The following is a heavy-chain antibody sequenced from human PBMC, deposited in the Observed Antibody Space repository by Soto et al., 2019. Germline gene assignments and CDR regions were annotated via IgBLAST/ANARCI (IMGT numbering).Heavy chain of an antibody. V-gene: IGHV4-59*08. Sequence: SETLSLTCTVSGGSISSYYWSWIRQPPGKGLEWIGYIYYSGSTNYNPSLKSRVTISVDTSKNQFSLKLSSVTAADTAMYFCARQGQATYDYGSGNLIVSYLDYWGQGTMVTVSS. CDR3: ARQGQATYDYGSGNLIVSYLDY. CDR1: GGSISSYY. CDR2: IYYSGST. J-gene: IGHJ4*02. D-gene: IGHD3-10*01.